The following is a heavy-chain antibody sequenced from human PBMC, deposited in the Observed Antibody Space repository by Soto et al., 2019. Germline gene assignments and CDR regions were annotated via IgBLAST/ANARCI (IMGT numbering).Heavy chain of an antibody. D-gene: IGHD6-13*01. J-gene: IGHJ6*03. Sequence: SETLSLTCIVSGVSISNYYWSWIRQPPGKGLEWIGYIYYSGSTNYNPSLKSRVTISVDTSKSQFSLKLTSMTAADTAVYYCARASSWYGHMDVWGKGTTVTVSS. CDR2: IYYSGST. CDR3: ARASSWYGHMDV. CDR1: GVSISNYY. V-gene: IGHV4-59*01.